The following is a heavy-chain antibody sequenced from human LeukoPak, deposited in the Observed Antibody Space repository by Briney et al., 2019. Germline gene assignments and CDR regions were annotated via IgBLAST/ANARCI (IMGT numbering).Heavy chain of an antibody. Sequence: KASQTLSLTCTVSGGSISSGDYYWSWIRQTPGKGLEWIGYIYYSGSTYYNPSLKSRVTISVDTSKNQFSLKLSSVTAADTAVYYCARALRIAVAGNADPFDYWGQGTLVTVSS. J-gene: IGHJ4*02. CDR1: GGSISSGDYY. D-gene: IGHD6-19*01. V-gene: IGHV4-30-4*08. CDR2: IYYSGST. CDR3: ARALRIAVAGNADPFDY.